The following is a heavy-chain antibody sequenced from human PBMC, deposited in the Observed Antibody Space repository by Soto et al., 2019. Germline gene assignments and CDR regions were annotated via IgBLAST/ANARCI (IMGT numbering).Heavy chain of an antibody. D-gene: IGHD3-22*01. J-gene: IGHJ3*02. CDR3: ARVEHRWYYYDSSGYSKKKFDAFDI. CDR2: ISYDGSNK. V-gene: IGHV3-30-3*01. CDR1: GFTFSSYA. Sequence: VGSLRLSCAASGFTFSSYAMHWVRQAPGKGLEWVAVISYDGSNKYYADSVKGRFTISRDNSKNTLYLQMNSLRAEDTAVYYCARVEHRWYYYDSSGYSKKKFDAFDIWGQGTMVTVSS.